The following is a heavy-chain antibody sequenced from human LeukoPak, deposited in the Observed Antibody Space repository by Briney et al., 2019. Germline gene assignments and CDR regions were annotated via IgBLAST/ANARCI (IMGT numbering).Heavy chain of an antibody. J-gene: IGHJ4*02. CDR1: GVPIRTSTYY. CDR2: VSDSGTS. V-gene: IGHV4-61*03. CDR3: ARGYYEPFQS. D-gene: IGHD3-22*01. Sequence: SGTLSLTCNVSGVPIRTSTYYWNWIRQSPGKGLEWIGCVSDSGTSKYNVSLKSRVTISVDTSKNHFSLILMSVTAADTAVYYCARGYYEPFQSWGQGTLVTVSS.